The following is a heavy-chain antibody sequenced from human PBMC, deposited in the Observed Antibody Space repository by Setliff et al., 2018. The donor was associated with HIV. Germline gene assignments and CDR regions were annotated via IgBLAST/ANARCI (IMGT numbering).Heavy chain of an antibody. CDR2: INAGTGNT. CDR1: GYSFSNYA. V-gene: IGHV1-3*01. CDR3: ATSVATFDSVDY. Sequence: ASVKVSCKASGYSFSNYAMHWVRQAPGQSLEWMGWINAGTGNTKYSQKFQGRVTITRDTSASTAYMELSSLRSEDTAVYYCATSVATFDSVDYWGQGTLVTVSS. D-gene: IGHD1-26*01. J-gene: IGHJ4*02.